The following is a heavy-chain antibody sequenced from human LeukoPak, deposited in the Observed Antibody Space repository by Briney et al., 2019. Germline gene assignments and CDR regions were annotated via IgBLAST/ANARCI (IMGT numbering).Heavy chain of an antibody. CDR3: ARASISTGRGTVDY. D-gene: IGHD3-9*01. CDR2: IYYSGST. Sequence: NPSETLSLTCTVSGGSISSYYWSWIRQPPGKGLEWIGYIYYSGSTYYNPSLKSRATTSVDTSKNQFSLKLSSVTAADTAVYYCARASISTGRGTVDYWGQGTLVTVSS. V-gene: IGHV4-59*08. J-gene: IGHJ4*02. CDR1: GGSISSYY.